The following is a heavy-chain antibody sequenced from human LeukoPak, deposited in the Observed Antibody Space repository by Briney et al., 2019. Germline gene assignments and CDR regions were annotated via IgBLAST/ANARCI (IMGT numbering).Heavy chain of an antibody. J-gene: IGHJ5*02. CDR2: INHSGST. CDR1: GGSFSGYY. Sequence: PSETLSFTCAVYGGSFSGYYWSWIRQPPGKGLEWIGEINHSGSTNYNPSLKSRVTISVDTSKNQFSLKLSSVTAADTAVYYCARGLDYGGYNWFDPWGQGTLVTVSS. V-gene: IGHV4-34*01. CDR3: ARGLDYGGYNWFDP. D-gene: IGHD4-23*01.